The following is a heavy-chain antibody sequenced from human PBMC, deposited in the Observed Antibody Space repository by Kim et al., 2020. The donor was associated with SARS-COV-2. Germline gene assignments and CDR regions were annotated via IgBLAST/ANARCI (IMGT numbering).Heavy chain of an antibody. CDR1: GFALYGYN. D-gene: IGHD5-12*01. CDR2: ISPGSDLV. Sequence: GGSLRLSCAASGFALYGYNMSWVRQAPGKGLEWVSFISPGSDLVYYAESMKGRFSISRDNANNVIYLQMNSLSAADTAVYYGARDFDGYGGHFYGLDVWGLGTTVTVSS. CDR3: ARDFDGYGGHFYGLDV. J-gene: IGHJ6*02. V-gene: IGHV3-21*06.